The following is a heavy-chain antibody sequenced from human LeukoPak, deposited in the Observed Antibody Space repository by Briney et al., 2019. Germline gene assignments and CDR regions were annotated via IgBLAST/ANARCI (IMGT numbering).Heavy chain of an antibody. CDR2: ISSSSSYI. CDR3: ARDPEWLEDGGDY. D-gene: IGHD6-19*01. CDR1: GFTFSSYS. Sequence: GGSLRLSCAASGFTFSSYSMNWVRQAPGKGLEWVSSISSSSSYIYYADSVKGRFTISRDNAKNSLYLQMNSLRAEDTAVYYCARDPEWLEDGGDYWGQGTLVTVSS. V-gene: IGHV3-21*01. J-gene: IGHJ4*02.